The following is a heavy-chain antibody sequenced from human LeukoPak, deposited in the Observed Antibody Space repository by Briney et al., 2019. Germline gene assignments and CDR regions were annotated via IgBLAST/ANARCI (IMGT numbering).Heavy chain of an antibody. CDR2: INHSGST. Sequence: SETLSLTCAVYGGSFSGYYWSWIRQPPGKGLEWIGEINHSGSTNYNPSLKSRVTISVDTSKNQFSLKLSSVTAADTAVYYCARATGYSSGWYEDYWGQGTLVTASS. CDR3: ARATGYSSGWYEDY. J-gene: IGHJ4*02. CDR1: GGSFSGYY. D-gene: IGHD6-19*01. V-gene: IGHV4-34*01.